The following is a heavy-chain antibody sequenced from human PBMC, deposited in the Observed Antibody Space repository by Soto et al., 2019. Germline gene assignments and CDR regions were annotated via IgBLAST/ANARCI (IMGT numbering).Heavy chain of an antibody. CDR3: ARRDDYGDWNAFDI. CDR1: GFTFSSYA. CDR2: ISSNGGST. Sequence: GGSLRLSCAASGFTFSSYAMHWVRQAPGKGLEYVSAISSNGGSTYYANSVKGRFTISRDNSKNTLYLQMGSLRAEDMAVYYCARRDDYGDWNAFDIWGQGTMVTVSS. D-gene: IGHD4-17*01. V-gene: IGHV3-64*01. J-gene: IGHJ3*02.